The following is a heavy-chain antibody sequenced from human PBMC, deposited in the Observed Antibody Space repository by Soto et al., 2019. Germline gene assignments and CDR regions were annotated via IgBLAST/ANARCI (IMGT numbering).Heavy chain of an antibody. Sequence: PGGSLRLSCAASGLTFGSYGMHWVRQAPGKGLERVAVIWYDGSSKYYADSVKGRFTISRDNSKNTLYLQMNSLRAEDTAVYYCARVTSGSYLLAHFDYWGQGTLVTVSS. J-gene: IGHJ4*02. D-gene: IGHD1-26*01. V-gene: IGHV3-33*01. CDR3: ARVTSGSYLLAHFDY. CDR1: GLTFGSYG. CDR2: IWYDGSSK.